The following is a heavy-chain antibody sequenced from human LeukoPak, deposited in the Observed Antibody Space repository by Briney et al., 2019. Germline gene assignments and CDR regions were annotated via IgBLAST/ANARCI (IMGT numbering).Heavy chain of an antibody. J-gene: IGHJ6*03. D-gene: IGHD3-22*01. CDR2: IYHSGST. CDR3: ARSPYYYDSSGYPGGYYYYMDV. V-gene: IGHV4-4*02. CDR1: GGSISSDNW. Sequence: PSETLSLTCAVSGGSISSDNWWSWVRQPPGKGLEWIGEIYHSGSTNYNPSLKSRVTISVDTSKNQFSLKLSSVTAADTAVYYCARSPYYYDSSGYPGGYYYYMDVWGKGTTVTISS.